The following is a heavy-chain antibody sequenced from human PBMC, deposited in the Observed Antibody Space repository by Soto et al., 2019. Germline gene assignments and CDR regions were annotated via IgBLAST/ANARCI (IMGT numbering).Heavy chain of an antibody. J-gene: IGHJ6*02. D-gene: IGHD3-22*01. CDR3: ARALLSHSYDSGGYDSYFHAMDV. CDR1: GGTFSSLD. V-gene: IGHV1-69*06. Sequence: VASVKVSCKASGGTFSSLDINWVRQAPGQGLEWMGGIIPISETTNYAQIFQGRVSIVADKSTSTAYMELSRLRSEDRAVYYCARALLSHSYDSGGYDSYFHAMDVWGQGTPVTVSS. CDR2: IIPISETT.